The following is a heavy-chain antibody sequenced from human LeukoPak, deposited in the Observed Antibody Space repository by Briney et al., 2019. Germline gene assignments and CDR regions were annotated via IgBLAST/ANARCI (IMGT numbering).Heavy chain of an antibody. CDR2: IHYLGST. CDR1: GDSMSHYY. V-gene: IGHV4-59*01. CDR3: ARTGTTFFDY. J-gene: IGHJ4*02. Sequence: SETLSLTCSVSGDSMSHYYWSWIRQPPGKGLEWIGYIHYLGSTKYNPSLKSRLTISVDTSKSHFSLRLTSVTAADTAIYYCARTGTTFFDYWGRGSLVTVSS. D-gene: IGHD1-7*01.